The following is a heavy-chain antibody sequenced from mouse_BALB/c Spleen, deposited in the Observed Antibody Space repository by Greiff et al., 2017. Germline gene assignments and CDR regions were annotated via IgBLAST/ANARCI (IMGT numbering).Heavy chain of an antibody. CDR3: AKGKGYYYGSSYYFDY. V-gene: IGHV5-6-3*01. CDR2: INSNGGST. CDR1: GFTFSSYG. D-gene: IGHD1-1*01. J-gene: IGHJ2*01. Sequence: EVQVVESGGGLVQPGGSLKLSCAASGFTFSSYGMSWVRQTPDKRLELVATINSNGGSTYYPDSVKGRFTISRDNAKNTLYLQMSSLKSEDTAMYYCAKGKGYYYGSSYYFDYWGQGTTLTVSS.